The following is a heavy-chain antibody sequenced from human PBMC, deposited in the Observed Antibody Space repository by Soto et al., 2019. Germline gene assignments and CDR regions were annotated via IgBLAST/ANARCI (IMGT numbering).Heavy chain of an antibody. D-gene: IGHD1-7*01. CDR3: ARDPGIIGTTDYFDY. J-gene: IGHJ4*02. V-gene: IGHV4-59*01. Sequence: SETLSITCTVAGGSISRYYWNWIRQPPGKTLEWIGYISESGSTKYNPSLKSRVTILVDTPKNQFSLKLSSVTAADTAVYYCARDPGIIGTTDYFDYWGQGLLVTVSS. CDR1: GGSISRYY. CDR2: ISESGST.